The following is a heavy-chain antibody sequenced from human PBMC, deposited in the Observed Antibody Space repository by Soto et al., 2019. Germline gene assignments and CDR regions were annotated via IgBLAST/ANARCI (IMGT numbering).Heavy chain of an antibody. V-gene: IGHV3-11*06. D-gene: IGHD3-9*01. Sequence: GGSLRLSCAASGFTFSDYYMSWIRQAPGKGLEWVSYISSSSNYTNYADSVKGRFTISRDNAKNSLYLQMNSLRAEDTAVYYCAREGARKVLRYFDWPYWGQGTLVTV. CDR1: GFTFSDYY. J-gene: IGHJ4*02. CDR3: AREGARKVLRYFDWPY. CDR2: ISSSSNYT.